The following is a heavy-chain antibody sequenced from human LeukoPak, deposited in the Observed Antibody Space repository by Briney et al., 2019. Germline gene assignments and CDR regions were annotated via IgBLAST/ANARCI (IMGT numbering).Heavy chain of an antibody. CDR3: ARRTTVTTHFDY. D-gene: IGHD4-17*01. CDR2: INHSGST. CDR1: GGSFSGYY. J-gene: IGHJ4*02. V-gene: IGHV4-34*01. Sequence: PSETLPLTCAVYGGSFSGYYWSWIRQPPGKGLEWIGEINHSGSTNYNPSLKSRVTISVDTSKNQFSLKLSSVTAADTAVYYCARRTTVTTHFDYWGQGTLVTVSS.